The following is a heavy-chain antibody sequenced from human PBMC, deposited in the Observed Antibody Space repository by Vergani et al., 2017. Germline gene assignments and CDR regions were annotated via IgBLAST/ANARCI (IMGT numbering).Heavy chain of an antibody. V-gene: IGHV5-51*01. CDR3: AMGGHGSENGGALQL. D-gene: IGHD3-10*01. CDR2: IYPGDSEV. CDR1: GYIFSNFW. J-gene: IGHJ3*01. Sequence: EKQLVQSGSETKKPGESLKISCPAFGYIFSNFWIGWVRQRPGRGLEWMGIIYPGDSEVKSNPTFRGQVIFSVDTSVNTAYLQWRSLQASDTATYFCAMGGHGSENGGALQLWGQGTNITVSS.